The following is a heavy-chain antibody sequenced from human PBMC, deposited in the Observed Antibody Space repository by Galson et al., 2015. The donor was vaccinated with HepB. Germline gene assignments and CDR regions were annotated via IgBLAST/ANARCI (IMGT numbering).Heavy chain of an antibody. V-gene: IGHV1-8*01. CDR1: GYTFTSYD. CDR2: MNPNSGNT. CDR3: ARAPGIAVAALDY. J-gene: IGHJ4*02. Sequence: SVKVSCKASGYTFTSYDINWVRQATGQGLEWMGWMNPNSGNTGYAQKFQGRVTISVDTSKNQFSLKLSSVTAADTAVYYCARAPGIAVAALDYWGQGTLVTVSS. D-gene: IGHD6-19*01.